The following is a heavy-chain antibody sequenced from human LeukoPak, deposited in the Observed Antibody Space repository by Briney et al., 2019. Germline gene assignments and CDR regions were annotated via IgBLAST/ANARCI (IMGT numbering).Heavy chain of an antibody. Sequence: GGSLRLSCAASGFTFTTYSMSWVRQAPGKGLEWVSYISSGSNSIYYSDSVKGRFTISRDNAKHSLYLRMNSLRDEDTAVYYCARDWYFDLWGRGTLVTVSS. V-gene: IGHV3-48*02. CDR3: ARDWYFDL. CDR1: GFTFTTYS. CDR2: ISSGSNSI. J-gene: IGHJ2*01.